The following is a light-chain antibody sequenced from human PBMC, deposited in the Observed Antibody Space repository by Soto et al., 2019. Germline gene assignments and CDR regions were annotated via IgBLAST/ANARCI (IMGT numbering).Light chain of an antibody. V-gene: IGKV1D-12*01. J-gene: IGKJ5*01. CDR2: DAS. Sequence: DIQMTQSPSSVSASVGDRVTITCRASQGISSWLAWYQQKPGKAPKFLIYDASNLESGVPSRFSGSGSGTEFTLTISSLKPEDFAVYYCQQYNNWPPINFGQGTRLEIK. CDR1: QGISSW. CDR3: QQYNNWPPIN.